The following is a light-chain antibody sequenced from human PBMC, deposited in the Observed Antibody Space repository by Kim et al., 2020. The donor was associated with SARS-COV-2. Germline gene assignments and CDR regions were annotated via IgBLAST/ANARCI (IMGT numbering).Light chain of an antibody. CDR3: HQYNYWPAGT. Sequence: EIVMTQSPPSLSVSPGETATLSCRASQTVSRNLAWYQQRPGQAPRLLIYGASARAAGIPARFSGSGSGTEFTLTIRSPQSEDFATYYCHQYNYWPAGTFGPGTKVDIK. V-gene: IGKV3-15*01. CDR2: GAS. CDR1: QTVSRN. J-gene: IGKJ1*01.